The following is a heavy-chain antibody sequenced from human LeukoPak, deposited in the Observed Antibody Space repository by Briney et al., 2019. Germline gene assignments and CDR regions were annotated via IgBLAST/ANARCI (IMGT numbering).Heavy chain of an antibody. CDR2: ITGSDGTS. CDR3: AKWVDYDILTGDYVPDY. Sequence: GTSLRLSCVASGFTFTNYAMSWVRQAPGKGLEWVSAITGSDGTSHYADSVKGRFTISRDNSKNTLHLQVNSLRAEDTAVYCAKWVDYDILTGDYVPDYWGQGTLVTVSS. V-gene: IGHV3-23*01. J-gene: IGHJ4*02. D-gene: IGHD3-9*01. CDR1: GFTFTNYA.